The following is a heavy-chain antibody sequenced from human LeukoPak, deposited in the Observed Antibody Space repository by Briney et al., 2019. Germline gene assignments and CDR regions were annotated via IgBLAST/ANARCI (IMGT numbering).Heavy chain of an antibody. V-gene: IGHV3-23*01. D-gene: IGHD5-18*01. J-gene: IGHJ2*01. CDR1: GFTFSRHW. CDR2: ISGSGGHT. CDR3: AKDREDSAMISGVFDL. Sequence: GGSLRLSCTASGFTFSRHWMHWVRQAPGKGLEWVSGISGSGGHTYNADSVEGRFIISRDNSKNTVSLQLSSLRVEDTAVYFCAKDREDSAMISGVFDLWGRGTLVTVSS.